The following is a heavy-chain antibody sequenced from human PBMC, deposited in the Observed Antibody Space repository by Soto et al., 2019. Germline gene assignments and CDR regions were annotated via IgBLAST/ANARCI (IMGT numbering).Heavy chain of an antibody. CDR3: AKGLYYHDSSGYRTFDS. CDR2: ISVSGGST. V-gene: IGHV3-23*01. J-gene: IGHJ4*02. Sequence: GGSLSLSCAASGFPYSNYAMNWVRQAQGKGLEWVSGISVSGGSTYYVVSVKGRFTISRDNSKRTVYLQMKSLRVEDTAIYYCAKGLYYHDSSGYRTFDSWGQGTLVTVSS. D-gene: IGHD3-22*01. CDR1: GFPYSNYA.